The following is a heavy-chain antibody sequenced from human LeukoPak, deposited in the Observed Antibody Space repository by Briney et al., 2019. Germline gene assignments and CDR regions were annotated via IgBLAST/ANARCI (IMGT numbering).Heavy chain of an antibody. D-gene: IGHD3-10*01. CDR2: ISGSGGST. CDR3: AKDQGGTLWFGGLPPSGMDV. J-gene: IGHJ6*02. CDR1: GFTFSSYA. V-gene: IGHV3-23*01. Sequence: GGSLRLSCAASGFTFSSYAMSWVRQAPGKGLEWVSAISGSGGSTYYADSVKGRFTISRDNSKNTLYLQMNSLRAEDTAVYYCAKDQGGTLWFGGLPPSGMDVWGQGTTVTVSS.